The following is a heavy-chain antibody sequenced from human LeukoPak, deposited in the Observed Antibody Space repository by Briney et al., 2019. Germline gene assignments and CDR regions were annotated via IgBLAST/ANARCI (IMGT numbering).Heavy chain of an antibody. Sequence: SETLSLTCTVSGGSISGNYWSWIRQPLGKGLEWIGYIFYVGTTIYNPSLKSQVTISVDTSRSQFSVQLSSVTAADTAVYYCARIITGTVALDYWGQGTLVTVSS. J-gene: IGHJ4*02. D-gene: IGHD1-14*01. CDR2: IFYVGTT. V-gene: IGHV4-59*08. CDR1: GGSISGNY. CDR3: ARIITGTVALDY.